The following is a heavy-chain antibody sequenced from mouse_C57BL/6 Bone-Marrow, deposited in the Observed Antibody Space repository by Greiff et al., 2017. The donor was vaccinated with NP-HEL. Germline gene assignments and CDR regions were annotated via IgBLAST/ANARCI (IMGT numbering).Heavy chain of an antibody. Sequence: QVQLQQSGAELARPGASVKLSCKASGYTFTSYGISWVKQRTGQGLEWIGEIYPRSGNTYYIEKFKGKATLTADKSSSTAYMELRSLTSEDSAVYFCARWLLQHFYAMDYWGQGTSVTVSS. V-gene: IGHV1-81*01. CDR2: IYPRSGNT. D-gene: IGHD2-3*01. J-gene: IGHJ4*01. CDR3: ARWLLQHFYAMDY. CDR1: GYTFTSYG.